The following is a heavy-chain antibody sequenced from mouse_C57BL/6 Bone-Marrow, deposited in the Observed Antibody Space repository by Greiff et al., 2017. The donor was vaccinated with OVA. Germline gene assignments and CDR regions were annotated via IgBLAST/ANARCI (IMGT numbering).Heavy chain of an antibody. J-gene: IGHJ2*01. CDR1: GFTFSNYW. CDR2: IRLKSDNYAT. D-gene: IGHD1-3*01. Sequence: EVKVEESGGGLVQPGGSMKLSCVASGFTFSNYWMNWVRQSPEKGLEWVAQIRLKSDNYATHYAESVKGRFTISRDDSKSSVYLQMNNLRAEDTGIYYCTGVKVDYWGQGTTLTVSS. CDR3: TGVKVDY. V-gene: IGHV6-3*01.